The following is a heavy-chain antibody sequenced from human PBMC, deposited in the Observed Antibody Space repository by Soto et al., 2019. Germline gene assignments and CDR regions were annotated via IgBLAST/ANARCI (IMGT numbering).Heavy chain of an antibody. CDR3: ARDTGVVVAATSYYYYGMDV. V-gene: IGHV4-61*01. CDR2: IDYSGST. D-gene: IGHD2-15*01. CDR1: GGSVSSGSYY. J-gene: IGHJ6*02. Sequence: LSLTCTVSGGSVSSGSYYWSWLRQPPGKGLEWIGDIDYSGSTNYNPSLKSRVTISVDTSKNQFSLKLSSVTAADTAVYYCARDTGVVVAATSYYYYGMDVWGQGTTVTVSS.